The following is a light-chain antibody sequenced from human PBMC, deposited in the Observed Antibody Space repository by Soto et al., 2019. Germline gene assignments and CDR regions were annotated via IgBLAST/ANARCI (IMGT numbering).Light chain of an antibody. CDR3: QQHHNWLMYT. V-gene: IGKV3-15*01. CDR2: GAS. CDR1: QSVSSD. J-gene: IGKJ2*01. Sequence: EIVMTQSPVTLSVSPGERATLSCRASQSVSSDLAWYQQKPGQAPRLLIYGASTRATGIPARFSGSGSGTEFTLTISSLQSEDFAVYYCQQHHNWLMYTFGQGTKVDIK.